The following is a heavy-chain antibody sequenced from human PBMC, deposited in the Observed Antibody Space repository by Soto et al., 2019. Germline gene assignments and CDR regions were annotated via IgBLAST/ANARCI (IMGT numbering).Heavy chain of an antibody. CDR3: SIGKWNYYDSDLHDY. Sequence: PPETLSLTCTVSGGSISSGDYYWSWLRQPQGKGLEWIGYIYYSGSTYYNPSLKSRVTISVDTSKNQFSLKLSSVTAADTAVYYCSIGKWNYYDSDLHDYSGPGHLDIGSS. CDR1: GGSISSGDYY. V-gene: IGHV4-30-4*01. CDR2: IYYSGST. D-gene: IGHD3-22*01. J-gene: IGHJ4*02.